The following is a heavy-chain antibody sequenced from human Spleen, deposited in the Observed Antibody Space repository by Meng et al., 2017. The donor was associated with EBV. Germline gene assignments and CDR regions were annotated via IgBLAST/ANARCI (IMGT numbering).Heavy chain of an antibody. CDR2: INPNSGDT. D-gene: IGHD2-15*01. V-gene: IGHV1-2*06. CDR1: GYTFTDYY. Sequence: QVQLVQFGAEVKKPGASVKVSCKAFGYTFTDYYMHWVRQAPGQGLEWMGRINPNSGDTDYAQKYQDRVTMTRDTSISTAYMELSSLRSDDTAIYYCARVRCFDGSCNWGYWGQGTLVTVSS. J-gene: IGHJ4*02. CDR3: ARVRCFDGSCNWGY.